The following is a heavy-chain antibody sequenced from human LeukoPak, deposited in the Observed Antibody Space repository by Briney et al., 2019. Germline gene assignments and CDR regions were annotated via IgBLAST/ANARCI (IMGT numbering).Heavy chain of an antibody. J-gene: IGHJ4*02. CDR2: ISSSGGST. Sequence: GGSLTLSCAASGFTFKNYAMSWVRQAPGKGLEWVSAISSSGGSTYYADSVKGRFTISRDNSKNTLYLQMNSLRAEDTAVYYCAKEAPTARYYYDSSGYSHDYWGQGTLVTVSS. D-gene: IGHD3-22*01. CDR1: GFTFKNYA. V-gene: IGHV3-23*01. CDR3: AKEAPTARYYYDSSGYSHDY.